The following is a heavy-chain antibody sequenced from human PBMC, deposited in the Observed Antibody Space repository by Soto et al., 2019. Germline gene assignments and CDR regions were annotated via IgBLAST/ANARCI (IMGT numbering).Heavy chain of an antibody. CDR3: ARGLGYSYGPDD. V-gene: IGHV4-34*01. Sequence: SETLSLTCAVYGGSFSGYYWSWIRQPPGKGLEWIGEINHSGSTNYNPSLKSRVTISVDTSKNQFSLKLSSVTAADTAVYYCARGLGYSYGPDDWGQGTLVTVSS. CDR1: GGSFSGYY. CDR2: INHSGST. D-gene: IGHD5-18*01. J-gene: IGHJ4*02.